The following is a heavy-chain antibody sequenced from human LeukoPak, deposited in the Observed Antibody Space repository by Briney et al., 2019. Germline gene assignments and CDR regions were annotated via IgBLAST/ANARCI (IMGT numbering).Heavy chain of an antibody. J-gene: IGHJ4*02. CDR2: INHSGST. V-gene: IGHV4-39*07. D-gene: IGHD2-2*01. Sequence: SETLSLTCTVSGGSISSGGYYWSWIRQPPGKGLEWIGEINHSGSTNYNPSLKSRVTISVDTSKNQFSLKLSSVTAADTAVYYCARLGVVPAAIDYWGQGTLVTVSS. CDR1: GGSISSGGYY. CDR3: ARLGVVPAAIDY.